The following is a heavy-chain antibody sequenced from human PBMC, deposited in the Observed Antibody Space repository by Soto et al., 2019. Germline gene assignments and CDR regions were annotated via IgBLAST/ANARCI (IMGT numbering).Heavy chain of an antibody. CDR1: GGSFSQGHYY. J-gene: IGHJ4*02. Sequence: QVQLQESGPGVVRPSETLSLVCTVSGGSFSQGHYYWSWIRQPPGEGLEWIGFVDYTGSATYSPSLKSRLTLSLDKPKTHFSLKVNSVTAADTAVYYCARDRRIAGTTHDYWGQGILVTVSS. CDR2: VDYTGSA. D-gene: IGHD1-7*01. CDR3: ARDRRIAGTTHDY. V-gene: IGHV4-61*01.